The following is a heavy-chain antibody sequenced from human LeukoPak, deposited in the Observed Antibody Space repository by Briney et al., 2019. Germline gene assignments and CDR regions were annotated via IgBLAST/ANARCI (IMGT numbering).Heavy chain of an antibody. CDR3: AKDLYYSDYGGFDY. CDR2: ISGSGGST. D-gene: IGHD4-23*01. J-gene: IGHJ4*02. V-gene: IGHV3-23*01. Sequence: GGSLRLSCAASGFTFSSYGMSWVRQAPGKGLEWVSAISGSGGSTYYADSVKGRFTISRDNSKNTLYLQMNSLRAEDTAVYYCAKDLYYSDYGGFDYWGQGTLVTVSS. CDR1: GFTFSSYG.